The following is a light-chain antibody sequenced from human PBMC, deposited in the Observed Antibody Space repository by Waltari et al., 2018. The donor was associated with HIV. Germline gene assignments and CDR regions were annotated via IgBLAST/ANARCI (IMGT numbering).Light chain of an antibody. V-gene: IGKV3-20*01. J-gene: IGKJ3*01. Sequence: EIVLTQSPGTLSLSPGDRATLSCRASQVVDGNSLAWYQQKPGKAPRLLIYGPSTRAAGSPDRFSGSGSETDFTLTSSRLEPEDCAVYYCQQYGSAEGFTFGPGTRVDI. CDR3: QQYGSAEGFT. CDR1: QVVDGNS. CDR2: GPS.